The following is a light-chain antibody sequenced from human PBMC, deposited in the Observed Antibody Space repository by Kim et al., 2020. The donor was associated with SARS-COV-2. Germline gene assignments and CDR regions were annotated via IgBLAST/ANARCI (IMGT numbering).Light chain of an antibody. Sequence: VYPGQTANITCTGDKLGDKYASWYQQKPGQSPVLVIYQESKRPSGIPERFSGSNSGNTATLTISGTQAMDEADYYCQAWDSSAEVFGTGTKVTVL. CDR1: KLGDKY. CDR3: QAWDSSAEV. J-gene: IGLJ1*01. V-gene: IGLV3-1*01. CDR2: QES.